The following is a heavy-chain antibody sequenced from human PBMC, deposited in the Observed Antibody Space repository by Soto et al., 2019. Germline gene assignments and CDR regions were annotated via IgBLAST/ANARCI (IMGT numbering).Heavy chain of an antibody. D-gene: IGHD3-3*02. J-gene: IGHJ6*02. Sequence: QVQLVQSGAEVKKPGASVKVSCTASGYTFTSYDINWVRQATGQGLEWMGWMNPNRGNTGYAQKFQGRVTMTRNTSISTAYMELSSLRSEDTAVYYCAGTISSLANYYSYGMDVWGQGTTVTVSS. CDR1: GYTFTSYD. CDR3: AGTISSLANYYSYGMDV. CDR2: MNPNRGNT. V-gene: IGHV1-8*01.